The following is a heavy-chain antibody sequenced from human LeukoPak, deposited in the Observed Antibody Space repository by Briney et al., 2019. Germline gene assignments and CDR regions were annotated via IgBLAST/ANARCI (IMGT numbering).Heavy chain of an antibody. Sequence: GASVKVSCTASGYTVTSYDINWVRQAPGQGPEWMGWISAYNGNTNYAQKLQGRVTMTTDTSTSTAYMELRSLRSDDTAVYYCARDLALYSGSCADYWGQGTLVTVSS. J-gene: IGHJ4*02. CDR3: ARDLALYSGSCADY. CDR1: GYTVTSYD. D-gene: IGHD1-26*01. CDR2: ISAYNGNT. V-gene: IGHV1-18*01.